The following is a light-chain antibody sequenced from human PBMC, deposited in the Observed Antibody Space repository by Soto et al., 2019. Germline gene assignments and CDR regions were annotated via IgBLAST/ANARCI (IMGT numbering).Light chain of an antibody. CDR3: LGIHAEP. V-gene: IGKV1-5*01. J-gene: IGKJ4*02. CDR1: QSISSW. Sequence: TVSVTKGDRVTITCRARQSISSWVAWYQQKPGKAPKLLIYAASSLESGVPSRFSGRGSGTEFTLSFFSRQTRHSTSEHGLGIHAEPFG. CDR2: AAS.